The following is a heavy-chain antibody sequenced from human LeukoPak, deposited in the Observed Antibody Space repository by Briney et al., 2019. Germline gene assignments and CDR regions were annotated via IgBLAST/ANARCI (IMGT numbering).Heavy chain of an antibody. Sequence: GGSLRLSCAASGFTFSSYAMHWVRQAPGKGLEWVAVISYDGSNKYYADSVKGRFTISRDNSKNTLYLQMNSLRADDTAVYYCARDPSNSSGWMTWFDPWGQGTPVTVSS. CDR3: ARDPSNSSGWMTWFDP. CDR1: GFTFSSYA. D-gene: IGHD6-19*01. V-gene: IGHV3-30-3*01. CDR2: ISYDGSNK. J-gene: IGHJ5*02.